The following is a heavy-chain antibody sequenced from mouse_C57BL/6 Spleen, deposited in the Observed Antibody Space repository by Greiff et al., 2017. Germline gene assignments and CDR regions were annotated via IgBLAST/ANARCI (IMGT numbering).Heavy chain of an antibody. CDR3: ARNYYENYFDY. Sequence: DVQLQESGPGLVKPSQSLSLTCSVTGYSITSGYYWNWIRQFPGNKLEWMGYISYDRSNNYNPSLKNRISITRDPSKNQFFLKLNSVTTEDTATYYCARNYYENYFDYWCQGTTLTVSS. CDR1: GYSITSGYY. CDR2: ISYDRSN. J-gene: IGHJ2*01. V-gene: IGHV3-6*01. D-gene: IGHD1-1*01.